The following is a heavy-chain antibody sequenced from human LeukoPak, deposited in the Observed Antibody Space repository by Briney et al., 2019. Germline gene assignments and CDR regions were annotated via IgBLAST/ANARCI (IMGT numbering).Heavy chain of an antibody. CDR1: GFTFSDYY. J-gene: IGHJ6*02. Sequence: GGSLRLSCAASGFTFSDYYMSWIRQAPGKGLEWVSSISSSSSYIYYADSVKGRFTISRDNAKNSLYLQMNSLRAEDTAVYYCARDNPSQSYYYDSSGYPYGMDVWGQGTTVTVSS. D-gene: IGHD3-22*01. CDR3: ARDNPSQSYYYDSSGYPYGMDV. V-gene: IGHV3-11*06. CDR2: ISSSSSYI.